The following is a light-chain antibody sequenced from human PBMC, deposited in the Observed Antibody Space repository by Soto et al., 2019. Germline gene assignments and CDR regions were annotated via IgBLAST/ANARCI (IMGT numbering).Light chain of an antibody. J-gene: IGKJ3*01. CDR1: QDISSW. CDR2: EAS. CDR3: QQDISCPFT. Sequence: DIQMTQSPSSVSASVGDRVTITCRASQDISSWLAWYQQKPGKAPVLLIYEASRLQSGVPSRFSGRGCGTDFTLAINGLQPEDFVTYYCQQDISCPFTFGPGTKVDV. V-gene: IGKV1-12*01.